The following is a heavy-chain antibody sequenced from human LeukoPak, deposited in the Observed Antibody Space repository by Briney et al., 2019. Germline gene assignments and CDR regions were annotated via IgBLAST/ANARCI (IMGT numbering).Heavy chain of an antibody. Sequence: ASVKVSCKASGYTFSNYGIIWVRQATGQGLEWLGWISAYNANTNDAQKVQGRVTMTTETSTSTAYMELRSLRTDDTAVYYCARGGPYYYERSDHYHCDYWGQGTLVTVSS. J-gene: IGHJ4*02. D-gene: IGHD3-22*01. V-gene: IGHV1-18*01. CDR3: ARGGPYYYERSDHYHCDY. CDR1: GYTFSNYG. CDR2: ISAYNANT.